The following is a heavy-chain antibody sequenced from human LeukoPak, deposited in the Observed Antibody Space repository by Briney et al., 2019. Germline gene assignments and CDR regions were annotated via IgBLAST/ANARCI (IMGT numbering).Heavy chain of an antibody. CDR3: ARLSAVGGWPYYYMDV. Sequence: SETLSLTCTVSGGSFSGYYWSWIRQPPGKGLEWIGEINHSGSTNYNPSLKSRVTISVDTSKNQFSLKLSSVTAADTAVYYCARLSAVGGWPYYYMDVWGKGTTVTVSS. CDR1: GGSFSGYY. D-gene: IGHD6-19*01. V-gene: IGHV4-34*01. J-gene: IGHJ6*03. CDR2: INHSGST.